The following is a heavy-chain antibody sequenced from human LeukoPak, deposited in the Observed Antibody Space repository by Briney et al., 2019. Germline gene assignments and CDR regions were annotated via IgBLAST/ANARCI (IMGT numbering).Heavy chain of an antibody. Sequence: GGSLRLSCAASGFTFSSYAMSWVRQAPGKGLEWVSAISGSGDNIYYADSVKGRFTISRDSSKKTLYLQMNILRAEDTAVYYCAKSDCSYISCYVLDYWGQGTQVTLSS. V-gene: IGHV3-23*01. CDR3: AKSDCSYISCYVLDY. D-gene: IGHD2-2*01. CDR1: GFTFSSYA. J-gene: IGHJ4*02. CDR2: ISGSGDNI.